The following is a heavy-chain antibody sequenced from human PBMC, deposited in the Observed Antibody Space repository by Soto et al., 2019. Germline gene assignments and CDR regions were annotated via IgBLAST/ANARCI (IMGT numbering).Heavy chain of an antibody. CDR3: ATGVIWIGYFTVDS. CDR1: GGSFGKSA. Sequence: SVKVSCKASGGSFGKSAINWVRQTPGQGLEWLGGFIPVYRTLNYAQKFQGRVTITADESTGTAYMTLSSLASDDTAVYYCATGVIWIGYFTVDSWGQGTRVT. CDR2: FIPVYRTL. D-gene: IGHD3-3*01. J-gene: IGHJ4*02. V-gene: IGHV1-69*13.